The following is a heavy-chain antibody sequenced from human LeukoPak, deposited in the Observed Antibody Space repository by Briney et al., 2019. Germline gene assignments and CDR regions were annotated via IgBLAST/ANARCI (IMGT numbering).Heavy chain of an antibody. V-gene: IGHV7-4-1*02. CDR3: ARDLAYYDFWSGYFDY. Sequence: ASVKVSCKVSGNTLTELSIHWVRQAPGQGLEWMGWINTNTGNPTYAQGFTGRFVFSLDTSVSTAYLQISSLKAEDTAVYYCARDLAYYDFWSGYFDYWGQGTLVTVSS. J-gene: IGHJ4*02. CDR2: INTNTGNP. D-gene: IGHD3-3*01. CDR1: GNTLTELS.